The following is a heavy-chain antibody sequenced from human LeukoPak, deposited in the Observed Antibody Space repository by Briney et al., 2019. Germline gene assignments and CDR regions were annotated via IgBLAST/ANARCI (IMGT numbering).Heavy chain of an antibody. Sequence: GRSLRLSCAASGFTFDDYAMHWVRQAPGKGLEWVSGTSWNSGSIGYADSVKGRFTISRDNAKNSLYLQMNSLRAEDTALYYCAKGRYGGPGGIDYWGQGTLVTVSS. V-gene: IGHV3-9*01. CDR1: GFTFDDYA. CDR3: AKGRYGGPGGIDY. D-gene: IGHD4-23*01. J-gene: IGHJ4*02. CDR2: TSWNSGSI.